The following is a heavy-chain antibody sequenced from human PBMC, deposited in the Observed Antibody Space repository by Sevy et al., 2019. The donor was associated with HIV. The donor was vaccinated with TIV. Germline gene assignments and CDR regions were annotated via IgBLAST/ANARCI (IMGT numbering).Heavy chain of an antibody. J-gene: IGHJ4*02. CDR1: GFSFSNYA. CDR3: AKDQGYTSDSSGYYLY. CDR2: LSGGGGRT. D-gene: IGHD3-22*01. V-gene: IGHV3-23*01. Sequence: GGSLRLSCAASGFSFSNYAMSWVRQAPGKGLEWVSALSGGGGRTYYADSVKGRFTISRDNSENSLYLQMNSLRAEDTALYYCAKDQGYTSDSSGYYLYWGQGTLVTASS.